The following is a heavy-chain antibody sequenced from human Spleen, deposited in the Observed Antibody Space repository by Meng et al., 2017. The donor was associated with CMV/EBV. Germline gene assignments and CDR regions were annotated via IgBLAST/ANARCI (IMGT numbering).Heavy chain of an antibody. J-gene: IGHJ3*01. CDR2: ISSSGTTT. V-gene: IGHV3-11*04. Sequence: GESLKISCAASGFTVSSNYMSWVRQAPGKGLEWVSYISSSGTTTYYADSVKGRFTISRDNAKNSLSLQMNSLRAEDTALYYCAMGYSTSWYDFDFWGQGTMVTVSS. CDR1: GFTVSSNY. D-gene: IGHD6-13*01. CDR3: AMGYSTSWYDFDF.